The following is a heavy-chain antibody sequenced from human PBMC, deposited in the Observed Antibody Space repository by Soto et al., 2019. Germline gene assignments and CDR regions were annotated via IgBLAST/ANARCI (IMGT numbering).Heavy chain of an antibody. Sequence: SLKVSCKASGFTFTSSAMQWVRQARGQRLEWIGWIVVGSGNTNYAQKFQERVTITRDMSTSTAYMELSSLRSEDTAVYYCAADTYDSSGYYDYWGQGTLVTVSS. J-gene: IGHJ4*02. D-gene: IGHD3-22*01. CDR1: GFTFTSSA. CDR3: AADTYDSSGYYDY. V-gene: IGHV1-58*02. CDR2: IVVGSGNT.